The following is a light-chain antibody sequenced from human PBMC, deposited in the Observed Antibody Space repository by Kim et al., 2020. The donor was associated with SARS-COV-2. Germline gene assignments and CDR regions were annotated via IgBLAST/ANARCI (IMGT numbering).Light chain of an antibody. V-gene: IGLV3-21*04. J-gene: IGLJ1*01. CDR2: YDT. CDR1: NMGGQS. CDR3: QVWDITSDHYV. Sequence: AAGQTAWITCKGNNMGGQSVHWYRQRQGQAPVLVIYYDTDRPSGIPERFSVSKSATTATLTISRVEAGDEADYYCQVWDITSDHYVFGTGTKVTVL.